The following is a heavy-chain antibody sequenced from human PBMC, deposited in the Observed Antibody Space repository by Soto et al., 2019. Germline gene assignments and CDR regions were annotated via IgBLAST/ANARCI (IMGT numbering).Heavy chain of an antibody. CDR1: GYTFTSYY. Sequence: ASVKVSCKASGYTFTSYYIHWVRQAPGQSLEWMGIISAGNGNTQYSQKFQGRVTITRDTSASTVYLELSSLTSEDTAVYYCSREDYWGPGTLVTVSS. V-gene: IGHV1-3*01. J-gene: IGHJ4*02. CDR2: ISAGNGNT. CDR3: SREDY.